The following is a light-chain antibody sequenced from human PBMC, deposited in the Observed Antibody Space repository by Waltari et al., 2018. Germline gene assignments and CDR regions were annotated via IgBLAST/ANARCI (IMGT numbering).Light chain of an antibody. CDR1: SSDVGFYDF. V-gene: IGLV2-14*01. CDR2: KFH. CDR3: SSYTRRSYWV. Sequence: QSALTQPASVSGSPGQSITISCTGTSSDVGFYDFVSWFQQHPGKDPKVRIYKFHNRPPGVSDRFAGAKSSNTASLAISGLQAEDEADYYCSSYTRRSYWVFGGGTQLTVL. J-gene: IGLJ3*02.